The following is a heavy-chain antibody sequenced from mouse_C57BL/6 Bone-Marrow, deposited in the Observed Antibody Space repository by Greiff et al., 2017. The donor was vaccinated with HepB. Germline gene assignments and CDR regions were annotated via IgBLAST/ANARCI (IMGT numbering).Heavy chain of an antibody. Sequence: EVHLVESGGGLVQPGGSMKLSCVASGFTFSNYWMNWVRQSPEKGLEWVAQIRLKSDNYATHYAESVKGRFTISRDDSKSSVYLQMNNLRAEDTGIYYCTRLLLCYYAMDYWGQGTSVTVSS. CDR2: IRLKSDNYAT. CDR1: GFTFSNYW. J-gene: IGHJ4*01. D-gene: IGHD2-3*01. V-gene: IGHV6-3*01. CDR3: TRLLLCYYAMDY.